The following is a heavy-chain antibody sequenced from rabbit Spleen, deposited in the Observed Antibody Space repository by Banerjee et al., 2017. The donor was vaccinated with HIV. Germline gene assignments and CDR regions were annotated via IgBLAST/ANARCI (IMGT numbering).Heavy chain of an antibody. CDR3: ARDTGSSFSSYGMDL. D-gene: IGHD8-1*01. Sequence: QEQLEESGGGLVKPEGSLTVTCKASGFSFSDRDVMCWVRQAPGKGLEWIGCIYPGSSGTTYYASWAKGRFIMSRPSSTTVTLQMTSLTVADTATYFCARDTGSSFSSYGMDLWGQGTLVTVS. V-gene: IGHV1S45*01. CDR2: IYPGSSGTT. J-gene: IGHJ6*01. CDR1: GFSFSDRDV.